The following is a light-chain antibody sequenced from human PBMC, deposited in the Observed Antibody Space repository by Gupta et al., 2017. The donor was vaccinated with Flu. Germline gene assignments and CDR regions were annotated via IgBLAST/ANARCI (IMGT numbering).Light chain of an antibody. CDR1: QSVRNK. CDR3: QQDQDWLLCT. Sequence: APLEASPRARATSSCLASQSVRNKLDWYQQKPGQSPKLLIYGASNRDTGVTARFSGSGSGKEFTLTISSRQSEDFAVYYCQQDQDWLLCTFGQGTKLEIK. CDR2: GAS. V-gene: IGKV3-15*01. J-gene: IGKJ2*02.